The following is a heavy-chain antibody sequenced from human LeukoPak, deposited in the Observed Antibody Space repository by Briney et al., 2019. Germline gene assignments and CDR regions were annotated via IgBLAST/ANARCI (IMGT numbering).Heavy chain of an antibody. CDR2: INPNSGGT. CDR1: GYTFSIYG. CDR3: ARDQSGYSSGWYGGSVVDP. J-gene: IGHJ5*02. D-gene: IGHD6-19*01. V-gene: IGHV1-2*02. Sequence: GASVKVSCKASGYTFSIYGFSWVRQAPGQGLEWMGWINPNSGGTNYAQKFQGRVTMTRDTSISTAYMELSRLRSDDTAVYYCARDQSGYSSGWYGGSVVDPWGQGTLVTVSS.